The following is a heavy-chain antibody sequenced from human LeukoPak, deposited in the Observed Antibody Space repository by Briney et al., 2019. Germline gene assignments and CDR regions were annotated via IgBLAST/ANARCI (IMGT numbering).Heavy chain of an antibody. V-gene: IGHV5-51*01. Sequence: GESLKISCKGSGYSFTSYWIGWVRQMPGKGLEWMGTIYPGDSDTRYSPSFQGQVTISADKSISAAYLQWSSLKASDTAMYYCARRGYCSSTSCYYYGMDVWGQGTTVTVSS. CDR2: IYPGDSDT. CDR1: GYSFTSYW. D-gene: IGHD2-2*03. J-gene: IGHJ6*02. CDR3: ARRGYCSSTSCYYYGMDV.